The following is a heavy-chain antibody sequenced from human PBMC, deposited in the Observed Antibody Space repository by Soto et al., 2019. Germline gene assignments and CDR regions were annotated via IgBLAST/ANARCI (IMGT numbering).Heavy chain of an antibody. CDR3: ARNPRYDFWSGYPSYYYYGMDV. CDR1: GYSFASYW. V-gene: IGHV5-10-1*01. Sequence: GESLKISCKGSGYSFASYWISWVRQMPGKGLEWMGRIDPSDSYTNYSPSFQGHVTISADKSISTAYLQWSSLRASDTAMYYCARNPRYDFWSGYPSYYYYGMDVWGQGTTVTVSS. CDR2: IDPSDSYT. J-gene: IGHJ6*02. D-gene: IGHD3-3*01.